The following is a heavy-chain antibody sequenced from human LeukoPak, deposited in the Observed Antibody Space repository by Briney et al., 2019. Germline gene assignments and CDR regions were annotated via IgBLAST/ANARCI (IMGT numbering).Heavy chain of an antibody. CDR2: IYPGDSDT. CDR3: ARQNLWFGESFDY. J-gene: IGHJ4*02. D-gene: IGHD3-10*01. Sequence: GESLKISCKGSGYSFTGYWIGWVRQMPGKGLEWMGIIYPGDSDTRYSPSFQGQVTISADKSISTAYLQWSSLKASDTAMYYCARQNLWFGESFDYWGQGTLVTVSS. CDR1: GYSFTGYW. V-gene: IGHV5-51*01.